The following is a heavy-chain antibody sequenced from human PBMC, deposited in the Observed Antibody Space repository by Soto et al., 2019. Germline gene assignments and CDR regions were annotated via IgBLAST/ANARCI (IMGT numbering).Heavy chain of an antibody. D-gene: IGHD2-21*02. CDR1: GGTFSSYT. CDR2: IIPILGIA. Sequence: ASVKVSCKASGGTFSSYTISWVRQAPGQGLEWMGRIIPILGIANYAQKFQGRVTITADKSTSTAYMELSSLRSEDTAVYYCARGLGYFSGVGDSNADYYYYMDVWGKGTTVTVSS. J-gene: IGHJ6*03. CDR3: ARGLGYFSGVGDSNADYYYYMDV. V-gene: IGHV1-69*02.